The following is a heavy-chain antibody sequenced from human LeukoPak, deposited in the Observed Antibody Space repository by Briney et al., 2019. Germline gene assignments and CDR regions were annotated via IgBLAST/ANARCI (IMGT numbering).Heavy chain of an antibody. Sequence: SGTLSLTCAVSGGSISSSNWWSWVRQPPGKGLEWIGEIYHSGSTNYNPSLKSRVTISVDTSKNQFSLKLSSVTAADTAVYYCARWRGIAAANNWFDPWGQGTLVTVSS. D-gene: IGHD6-25*01. CDR2: IYHSGST. V-gene: IGHV4-4*02. CDR3: ARWRGIAAANNWFDP. CDR1: GGSISSSNW. J-gene: IGHJ5*02.